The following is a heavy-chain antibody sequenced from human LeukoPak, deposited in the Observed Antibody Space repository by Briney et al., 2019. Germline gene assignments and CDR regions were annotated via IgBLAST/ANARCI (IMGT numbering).Heavy chain of an antibody. CDR3: ARDHYDTTVNYYYYGMDV. D-gene: IGHD4-4*01. Sequence: LEASVKVSCKASGYTFTGYYMHWVRQAPGQGLEWMGWINPNSGGTNYAQKFQGRVTTTRDTSISTAYMELSRLRSDDTAVYYCARDHYDTTVNYYYYGMDVWGQGTTVTVSS. CDR2: INPNSGGT. J-gene: IGHJ6*02. CDR1: GYTFTGYY. V-gene: IGHV1-2*03.